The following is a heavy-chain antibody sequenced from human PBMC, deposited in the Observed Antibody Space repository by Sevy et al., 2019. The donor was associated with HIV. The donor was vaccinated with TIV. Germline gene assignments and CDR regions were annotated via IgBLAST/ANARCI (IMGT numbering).Heavy chain of an antibody. D-gene: IGHD6-13*01. Sequence: SETLSLTCTVSGGSISSSSYYWGWIRQPPGKGLEWIGSICYSGSTYYNPSLKSRVTISVDTSKNQFSLKLSSVTAADTAVYYCARHPEDSGSWYWAEGNAFDIWGQGTMVTVSS. V-gene: IGHV4-39*01. J-gene: IGHJ3*02. CDR1: GGSISSSSYY. CDR3: ARHPEDSGSWYWAEGNAFDI. CDR2: ICYSGST.